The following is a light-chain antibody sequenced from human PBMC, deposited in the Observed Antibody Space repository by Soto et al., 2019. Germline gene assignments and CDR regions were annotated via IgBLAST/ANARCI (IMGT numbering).Light chain of an antibody. CDR1: QTVRNSY. J-gene: IGKJ4*01. V-gene: IGKV3-20*01. CDR2: GAS. Sequence: EFVLTQSPCTLSLSPGERATLSCRASQTVRNSYLAWYQQKPGQAPRLLISGASRRATGIPDRFSGSGSGTDFTLTISSLEPEDFAVYYCQQYGKSPLTFGGGTKVDIK. CDR3: QQYGKSPLT.